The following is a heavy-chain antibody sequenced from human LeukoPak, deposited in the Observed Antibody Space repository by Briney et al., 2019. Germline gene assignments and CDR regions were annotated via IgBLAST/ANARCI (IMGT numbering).Heavy chain of an antibody. CDR2: IYYSGST. Sequence: SETLSLTCTVSGGSISSYYWSWIRQPPGKGLEWIGYIYYSGSTNYNPSLKSRVTISVDTSKNQFSLKLSSVTAADTAVYYCARDDDSTVGYWGQGTLVTVSS. J-gene: IGHJ4*02. CDR3: ARDDDSTVGY. CDR1: GGSISSYY. D-gene: IGHD3-22*01. V-gene: IGHV4-59*12.